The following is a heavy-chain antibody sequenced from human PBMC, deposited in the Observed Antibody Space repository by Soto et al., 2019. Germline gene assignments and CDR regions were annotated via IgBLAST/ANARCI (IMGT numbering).Heavy chain of an antibody. Sequence: SETLSLTCAVYGGSFSGYYWSWIRQPPGKGLEWIGEINHSGSTNYNPSLKSRVTISVDTSKNQFSLKLSSVTAADTAVYYCARAPRPSHHPSSAYSYHVYFDYWGQGTLVTVSS. CDR2: INHSGST. CDR3: ARAPRPSHHPSSAYSYHVYFDY. V-gene: IGHV4-34*01. D-gene: IGHD3-22*01. CDR1: GGSFSGYY. J-gene: IGHJ4*02.